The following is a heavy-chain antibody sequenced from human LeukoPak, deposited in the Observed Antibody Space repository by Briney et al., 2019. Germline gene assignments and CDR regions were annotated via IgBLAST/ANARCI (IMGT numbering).Heavy chain of an antibody. V-gene: IGHV4-38-2*01. D-gene: IGHD2-2*01. CDR2: IYHSGST. CDR1: GYSISSGYY. CDR3: ARRYCSSTSCYRNYYYMDV. Sequence: SETLSLTCAVSGYSISSGYYWGWIRQPPGKGLEWIGSIYHSGSTYYNPSLKSRVTISVDTSKNQFSLKLSSVTAADTAVYYCARRYCSSTSCYRNYYYMDVWGKGTTDTVSS. J-gene: IGHJ6*03.